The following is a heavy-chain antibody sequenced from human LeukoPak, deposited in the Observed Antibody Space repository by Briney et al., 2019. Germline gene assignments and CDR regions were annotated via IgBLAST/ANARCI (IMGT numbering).Heavy chain of an antibody. CDR2: INPNSGGT. D-gene: IGHD2-15*01. CDR1: GYTFTGYY. Sequence: GASVKVSCKASGYTFTGYYMHWVRQAPGHGLEWMGWINPNSGGTNYAQKFQGRVTMTRDTSISTAYMELSRLRSDDTAVYYCAREVDCSGGSCYQFDYWGQGTLVTVSS. CDR3: AREVDCSGGSCYQFDY. V-gene: IGHV1-2*02. J-gene: IGHJ4*02.